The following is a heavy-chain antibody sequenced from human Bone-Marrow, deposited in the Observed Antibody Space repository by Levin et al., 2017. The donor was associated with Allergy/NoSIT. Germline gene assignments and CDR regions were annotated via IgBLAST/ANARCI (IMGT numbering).Heavy chain of an antibody. V-gene: IGHV3-23*01. Sequence: GESLKISCAASGFTFSSYAMSWVRQAPGKGLEWVSSISGSGTITHYAESVKGRFTISRDISKNMLHLQMNSLRAEDMAIYFCAKEGLAVAGYYFDSWGQGTLVTVSS. CDR2: ISGSGTIT. J-gene: IGHJ4*02. CDR1: GFTFSSYA. CDR3: AKEGLAVAGYYFDS. D-gene: IGHD6-19*01.